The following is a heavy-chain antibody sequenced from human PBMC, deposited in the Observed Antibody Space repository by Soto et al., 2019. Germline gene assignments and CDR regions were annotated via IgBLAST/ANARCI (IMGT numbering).Heavy chain of an antibody. CDR3: AKDHLPATVTSARFYP. CDR1: GFTFSDYG. Sequence: QVQLVGSGGGVVQPGRSLRLSCEASGFTFSDYGMHWVRQVPGKGLEWVAVISYDGNNQYYGDSVKGRFTISRDNFKNTLYLQMNSLRAEDTAMYYCAKDHLPATVTSARFYPWGQGAQVPVSP. CDR2: ISYDGNNQ. J-gene: IGHJ5*02. V-gene: IGHV3-30*18. D-gene: IGHD4-17*01.